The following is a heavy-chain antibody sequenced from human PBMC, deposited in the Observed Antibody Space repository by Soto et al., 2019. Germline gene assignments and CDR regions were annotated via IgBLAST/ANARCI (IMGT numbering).Heavy chain of an antibody. J-gene: IGHJ5*02. CDR3: ARDMITMVRGVNWFDP. D-gene: IGHD3-10*01. CDR1: GGSISSYY. CDR2: IYYSGST. V-gene: IGHV4-59*01. Sequence: QVQLQESGPGLVKPSETLSLTCTVSGGSISSYYWSWIRQPPGKGLEWIGYIYYSGSTNYNPSLKSRVTISVDTSKNQFSLKLSSVTAADTAVYYCARDMITMVRGVNWFDPWGQGTLVTVSS.